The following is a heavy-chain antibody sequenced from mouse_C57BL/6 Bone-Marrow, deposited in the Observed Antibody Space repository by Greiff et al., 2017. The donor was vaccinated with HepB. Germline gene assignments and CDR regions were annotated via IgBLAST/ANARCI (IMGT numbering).Heavy chain of an antibody. CDR2: IDPENGDT. D-gene: IGHD2-1*01. CDR1: GFNIKDDY. V-gene: IGHV14-4*01. Sequence: VQLQQSGAELVRPGASVKLSCTASGFNIKDDYMHWVKQRPEQGLEWIGWIDPENGDTEYASKFQGKATITADTSSNTAYLQLSSLTSEDTAVYYCTTFYYGNPLDYWGQGTTLTVSS. CDR3: TTFYYGNPLDY. J-gene: IGHJ2*01.